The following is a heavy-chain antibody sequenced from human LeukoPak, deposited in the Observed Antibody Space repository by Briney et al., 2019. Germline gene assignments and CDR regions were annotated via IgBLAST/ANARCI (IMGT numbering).Heavy chain of an antibody. CDR3: AKKGGIAAAGTVYYFDY. CDR1: GFTFSSSW. Sequence: GGSLRLSCAASGFTFSSSWMHWVRQAPGKGLEWVSAISGSGGSTYYADSVKGRFTISRDNSKNTLYLQMNSLRAEDTAVYYCAKKGGIAAAGTVYYFDYWGQGTLVTVSS. J-gene: IGHJ4*02. D-gene: IGHD6-13*01. V-gene: IGHV3-23*01. CDR2: ISGSGGST.